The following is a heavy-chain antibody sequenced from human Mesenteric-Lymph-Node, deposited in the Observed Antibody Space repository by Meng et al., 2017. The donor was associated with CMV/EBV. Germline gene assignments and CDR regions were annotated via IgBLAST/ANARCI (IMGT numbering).Heavy chain of an antibody. CDR3: ARGVVPPDS. Sequence: GESLKISCAASGFTFSGFGMHWVRQAPGKGLEWVAFVRYDGNKEYYADSVKGRFTISKDNSKNTVYLQMSSLRGGDTAVYYCARGVVPPDSWGQGTLVTVSS. V-gene: IGHV3-30*02. CDR1: GFTFSGFG. CDR2: VRYDGNKE. D-gene: IGHD2-21*01. J-gene: IGHJ4*02.